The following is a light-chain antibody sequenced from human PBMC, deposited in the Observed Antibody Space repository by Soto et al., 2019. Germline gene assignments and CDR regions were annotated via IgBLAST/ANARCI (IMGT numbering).Light chain of an antibody. CDR3: QQYYDWPLVT. V-gene: IGKV1-5*01. Sequence: DIQMTQSPSTLSASVGDRVTITCRASQSISSWLAWYQQKPGKAPKLLIYDASSLESGVPSRFSGSGSGTEFTLTISSLQPDDFAVYYCQQYYDWPLVTFGGGTKVDNK. J-gene: IGKJ4*01. CDR2: DAS. CDR1: QSISSW.